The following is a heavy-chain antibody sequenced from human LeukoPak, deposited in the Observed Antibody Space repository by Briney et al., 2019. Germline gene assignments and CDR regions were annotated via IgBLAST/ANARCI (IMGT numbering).Heavy chain of an antibody. J-gene: IGHJ4*02. Sequence: PGGSLRLSCAASGFTLSTYGMHWVRQAPGKGLEWVAMISYDGNSKQYADLVKGRFTISRDNSKNTLYLQMNSLRTEDTAVYYCARDVDQAAAPPERFDYWGQGTLVTVSS. D-gene: IGHD6-6*01. CDR2: ISYDGNSK. V-gene: IGHV3-30*03. CDR3: ARDVDQAAAPPERFDY. CDR1: GFTLSTYG.